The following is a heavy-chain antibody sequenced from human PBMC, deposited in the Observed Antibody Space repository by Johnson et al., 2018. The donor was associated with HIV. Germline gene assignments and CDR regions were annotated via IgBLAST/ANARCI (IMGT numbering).Heavy chain of an antibody. CDR3: AREGLIVGATLGAFDI. CDR1: GFTFSSYG. Sequence: QVQLVESGGGVVQPGGSLRLSCAASGFTFSSYGMHWVRQAPGKGLEWVAFIRYDGSNKYYADSVQGRFTISRDNSKNTLYLQMGSLRAEDMAVYYCAREGLIVGATLGAFDIWGQGTMVTVSS. D-gene: IGHD1-26*01. J-gene: IGHJ3*02. V-gene: IGHV3-30*02. CDR2: IRYDGSNK.